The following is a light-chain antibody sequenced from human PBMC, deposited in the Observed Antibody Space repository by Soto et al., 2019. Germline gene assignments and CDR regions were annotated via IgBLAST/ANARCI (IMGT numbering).Light chain of an antibody. Sequence: QSVLTQPPSVSGDPGQRVTISCTGSSSDIGAGYRVRWYQQVPGTAPKLLIYDNTNRPSGVSARFSGSKSGTSASLAITGLQAEDEADYYCQSYDTSLSAVVFGGGTKLTVL. J-gene: IGLJ2*01. CDR2: DNT. CDR1: SSDIGAGYR. V-gene: IGLV1-40*01. CDR3: QSYDTSLSAVV.